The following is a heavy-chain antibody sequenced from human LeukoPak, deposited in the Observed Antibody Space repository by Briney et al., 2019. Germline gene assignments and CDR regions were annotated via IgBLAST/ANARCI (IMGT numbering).Heavy chain of an antibody. Sequence: GGSLRLSCAASGFTFSSYSMNWVRQAPGKGLEWVSSISSSSSYIYYADSVKGRFTISRDNAKNSLYLQMNSLRAEDTAVYYCARDPTVGSSTSCPAPDYWGQGTLVTVSS. CDR1: GFTFSSYS. J-gene: IGHJ4*02. V-gene: IGHV3-21*01. CDR2: ISSSSSYI. CDR3: ARDPTVGSSTSCPAPDY. D-gene: IGHD2-2*01.